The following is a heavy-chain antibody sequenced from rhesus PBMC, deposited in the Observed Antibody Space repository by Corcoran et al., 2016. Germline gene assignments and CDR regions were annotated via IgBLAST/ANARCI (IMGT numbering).Heavy chain of an antibody. CDR1: GGSISRSY. J-gene: IGHJ4*01. CDR2: IYGSGSST. Sequence: QLQLQESGPGLVKPSETLSVTCAVSGGSISRSYWSWIRLAPGKGLEWIGYIYGSGSSTNYNPSLKSRVTLSVDTSKNQLSLKLSSVTAADTAVYYCASQDSLFDYWGQGVLVTVSS. CDR3: ASQDSLFDY. D-gene: IGHD1-1-1*01. V-gene: IGHV4-169*01.